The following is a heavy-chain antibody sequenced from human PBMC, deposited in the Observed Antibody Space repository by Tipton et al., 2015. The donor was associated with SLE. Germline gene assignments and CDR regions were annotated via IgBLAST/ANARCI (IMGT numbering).Heavy chain of an antibody. J-gene: IGHJ5*02. CDR2: IYYSGST. V-gene: IGHV4-34*09. Sequence: TLSLTCAVYGGSFSGYYWSWIRQSPGKGLEWIGYIYYSGSTNYNPSLKSRVTISVDTSKNQFSLKLSSVTAADTAVYYCARGSYSSSSGLNWFDPWGQGTLVTVSS. CDR3: ARGSYSSSSGLNWFDP. D-gene: IGHD6-6*01. CDR1: GGSFSGYY.